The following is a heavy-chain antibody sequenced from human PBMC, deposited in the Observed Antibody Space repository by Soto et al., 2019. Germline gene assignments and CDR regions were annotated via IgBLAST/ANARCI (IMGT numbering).Heavy chain of an antibody. V-gene: IGHV1-69*08. CDR2: IIPILGIA. D-gene: IGHD2-2*01. J-gene: IGHJ6*02. CDR1: GGTFSSYT. CDR3: ARDTVVVPAAISDYYYYGMDV. Sequence: QVQLVQSGAEVKKPGSSVKVSCKASGGTFSSYTISWVRQAPGQGLEWMGRIIPILGIANYAQKFQGRVTITADKSTSTAYMELSSLRSEDTAVYYCARDTVVVPAAISDYYYYGMDVWGQGPTVTVSS.